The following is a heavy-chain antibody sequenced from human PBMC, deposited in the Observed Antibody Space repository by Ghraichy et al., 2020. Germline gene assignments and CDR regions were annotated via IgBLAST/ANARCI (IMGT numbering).Heavy chain of an antibody. V-gene: IGHV3-7*01. CDR1: GFTFSSHW. CDR2: IKQDGSEK. D-gene: IGHD2-8*01. Sequence: GGSLRLSCAASGFTFSSHWMSWVRQAPGKGLEWVANIKQDGSEKYYVDSVKGRVTISRDNTKNSLYLQMNSLRVEDTAVYYCATNRLSLDYWGQGTLVTVSS. J-gene: IGHJ4*02. CDR3: ATNRLSLDY.